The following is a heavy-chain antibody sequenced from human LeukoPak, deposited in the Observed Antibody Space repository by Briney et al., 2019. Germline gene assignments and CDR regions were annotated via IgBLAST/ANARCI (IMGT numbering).Heavy chain of an antibody. D-gene: IGHD1-26*01. CDR1: GFTFSSYS. V-gene: IGHV3-21*01. J-gene: IGHJ6*02. Sequence: PGGSLRLSCAASGFTFSSYSMNWVRQAPGKGLEWVSSISSSSSYIYYADSVKGRFTISRDNSKNTLYLQMNSLRAEDTAVYYCAKDASVGSYYGNVDYYGMDVWGQGTTVTVSS. CDR2: ISSSSSYI. CDR3: AKDASVGSYYGNVDYYGMDV.